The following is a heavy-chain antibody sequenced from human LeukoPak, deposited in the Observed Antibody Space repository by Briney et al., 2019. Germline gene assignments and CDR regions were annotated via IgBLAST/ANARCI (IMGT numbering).Heavy chain of an antibody. J-gene: IGHJ4*02. V-gene: IGHV3-74*01. CDR3: ARRDYYGSGSPDF. CDR2: ISSDGSST. Sequence: GGSLRLPCAASGFTFSTYWMHWVRQAPGKGLVWLSRISSDGSSTNYADSVKGRFTISRDNAKNTLYLQMNSLRAEDTAVYYCARRDYYGSGSPDFWGQGTLVTVSS. D-gene: IGHD3-10*01. CDR1: GFTFSTYW.